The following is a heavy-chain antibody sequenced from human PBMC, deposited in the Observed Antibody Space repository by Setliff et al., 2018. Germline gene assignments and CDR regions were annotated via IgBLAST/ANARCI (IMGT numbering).Heavy chain of an antibody. J-gene: IGHJ4*02. CDR3: ARGSSSGYYFDY. CDR2: IIPIFGTA. D-gene: IGHD6-6*01. CDR1: GGTFSSYA. Sequence: SVKVSCKASGGTFSSYAISWVRQAPGQGLEWMGGIIPIFGTANYAQKFQGRVTITADESTSTAYMELSSLRSEDTAVYYCARGSSSGYYFDYWGQGTLVTVSS. V-gene: IGHV1-69*13.